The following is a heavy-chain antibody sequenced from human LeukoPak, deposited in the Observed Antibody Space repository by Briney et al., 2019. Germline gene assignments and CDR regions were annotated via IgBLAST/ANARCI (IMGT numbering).Heavy chain of an antibody. CDR1: GGSISSSSYY. CDR2: IYYSGST. V-gene: IGHV4-39*07. CDR3: AKYYDKGPSAFDI. Sequence: SETLSLTCTVSGGSISSSSYYWGWIRQPPGKGLEWIGSIYYSGSTNYNPSLKSRVTISVDTSKNQFSLKLSSVTAADTAVYYCAKYYDKGPSAFDIWGQGTMVTVSS. J-gene: IGHJ3*02. D-gene: IGHD3-22*01.